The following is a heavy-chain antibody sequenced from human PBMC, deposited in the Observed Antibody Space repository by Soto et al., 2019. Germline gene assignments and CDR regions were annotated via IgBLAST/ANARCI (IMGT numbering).Heavy chain of an antibody. CDR2: IYYGGST. V-gene: IGHV4-59*11. CDR3: ARAGPRTGPAATYGMDG. Sequence: SEPRSLTYAVSDCSLSRHYGSWLRSPPRKGLEWIGYIYYGGSTNSNSALKSRVTISLDTSKNQFSLNLSSVTAADTAVYYWARAGPRTGPAATYGMDGWGQGNTVTVSS. CDR1: DCSLSRHY. D-gene: IGHD2-2*01. J-gene: IGHJ6*02.